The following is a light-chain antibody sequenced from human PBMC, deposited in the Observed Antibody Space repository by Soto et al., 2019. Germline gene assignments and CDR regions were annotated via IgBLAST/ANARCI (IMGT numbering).Light chain of an antibody. V-gene: IGKV3-20*01. J-gene: IGKJ1*01. Sequence: EIVLTQSPGTLSLSLGERATLSCGASQSVRSTFLAWYQQKPGQAPRLLIYGASNRATGTPDRFSGSGSGTDFTLTISRLEPEDFAVYYCQQYGSSVWTFGQGTKVDIK. CDR2: GAS. CDR3: QQYGSSVWT. CDR1: QSVRSTF.